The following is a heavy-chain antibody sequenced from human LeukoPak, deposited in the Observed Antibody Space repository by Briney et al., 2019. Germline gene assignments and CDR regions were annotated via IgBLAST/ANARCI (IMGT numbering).Heavy chain of an antibody. V-gene: IGHV3-23*01. D-gene: IGHD2-15*01. CDR1: GXTFTTYA. CDR3: ARFCSGGSCPFDY. Sequence: GGSLRLSCAASGXTFTTYAVSWVRQAPGKGLEWVSAISGRGGTTHYADSVKGRFTISRDNSKNTLYLQMNSLRAEDTAVYYCARFCSGGSCPFDYWGQGTLVTVSS. CDR2: ISGRGGTT. J-gene: IGHJ4*02.